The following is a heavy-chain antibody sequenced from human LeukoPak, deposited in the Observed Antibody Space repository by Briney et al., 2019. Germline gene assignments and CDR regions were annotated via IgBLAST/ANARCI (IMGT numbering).Heavy chain of an antibody. D-gene: IGHD1-26*01. V-gene: IGHV3-9*03. CDR2: ISWNSGSI. J-gene: IGHJ4*02. Sequence: PGGSLRLSCVASGFTFDDYAMHWVRHAPGKGLEWVSGISWNSGSIGYADSVKGRFTISRDNAKNSLYLQMNSLRAEDMALYYCAKDREWELLGGLDYWGQGTLVTVSS. CDR3: AKDREWELLGGLDY. CDR1: GFTFDDYA.